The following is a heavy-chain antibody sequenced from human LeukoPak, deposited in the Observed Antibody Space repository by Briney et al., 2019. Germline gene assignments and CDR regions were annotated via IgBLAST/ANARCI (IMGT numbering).Heavy chain of an antibody. CDR2: INPNSGGT. J-gene: IGHJ4*02. CDR1: GYTFTGYY. V-gene: IGHV1-2*02. Sequence: ASVKVSCKASGYTFTGYYMHWARQAPGQGLEWMGWINPNSGGTNYAQKFQGRVTMTRDTSISTAYMELSRLRSDDTAVYYCARGRFYCSSTSCYLQYYFDYWGQGTLVTVSS. CDR3: ARGRFYCSSTSCYLQYYFDY. D-gene: IGHD2-2*01.